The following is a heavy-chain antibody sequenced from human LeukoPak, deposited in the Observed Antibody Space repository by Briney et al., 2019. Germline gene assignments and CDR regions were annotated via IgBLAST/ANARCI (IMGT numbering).Heavy chain of an antibody. CDR3: ARDHSSSSEDY. CDR1: GYSISSGYY. Sequence: SETLSLTCTVSGYSISSGYYWAWIRQPPGQGLEWIGSIFHTGSTYHNPSLKSRVTISVDTSKNQFSLKLNSVTAADTAVYYCARDHSSSSEDYWGQGTLVTVSS. J-gene: IGHJ4*02. V-gene: IGHV4-38-2*02. D-gene: IGHD6-13*01. CDR2: IFHTGST.